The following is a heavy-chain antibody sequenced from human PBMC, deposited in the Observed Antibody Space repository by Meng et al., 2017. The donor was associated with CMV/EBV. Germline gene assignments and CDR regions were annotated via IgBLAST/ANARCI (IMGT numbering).Heavy chain of an antibody. CDR1: GFTFSSYA. CDR2: ISSSSSYI. Sequence: GESLKISCAASGFTFSSYAMSWVRQAPGKGLEWVSSISSSSSYIYYADSVKGRFTISRDNAKNSLYLQMNSLRAEDTAVYYCARRDCSSTSCYNSYYYYGMDVWGQGTTVTVSS. D-gene: IGHD2-2*02. J-gene: IGHJ6*02. V-gene: IGHV3-21*01. CDR3: ARRDCSSTSCYNSYYYYGMDV.